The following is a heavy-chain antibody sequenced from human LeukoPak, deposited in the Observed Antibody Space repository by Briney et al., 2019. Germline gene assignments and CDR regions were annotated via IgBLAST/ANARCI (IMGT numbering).Heavy chain of an antibody. V-gene: IGHV4-30-2*01. CDR1: GGSISSGGYY. CDR2: IYHSGST. D-gene: IGHD6-19*01. J-gene: IGHJ4*02. Sequence: SETLSLTCTVSGGSISSGGYYWSWIRQPPGTGLEWIGYIYHSGSTYYNPSLKSRVTISVDRSKNQFSLKLSSVTAADTAVYYCARDDGYSSGWYGYWGQGTLVTVSS. CDR3: ARDDGYSSGWYGY.